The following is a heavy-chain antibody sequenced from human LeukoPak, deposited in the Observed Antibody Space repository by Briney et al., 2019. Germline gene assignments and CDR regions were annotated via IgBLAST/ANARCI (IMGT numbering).Heavy chain of an antibody. Sequence: GESLKISCEVSGHRFSNHWIGWVRQMPGKGLEWMGIINLGDSDTKYSPSFQGQVTISLDKSISTAYLQWRSLKASDTAMYYCARRPYSGSPNWFDPWGQGTLVTVSS. CDR3: ARRPYSGSPNWFDP. D-gene: IGHD1-26*01. CDR2: INLGDSDT. J-gene: IGHJ5*02. V-gene: IGHV5-51*01. CDR1: GHRFSNHW.